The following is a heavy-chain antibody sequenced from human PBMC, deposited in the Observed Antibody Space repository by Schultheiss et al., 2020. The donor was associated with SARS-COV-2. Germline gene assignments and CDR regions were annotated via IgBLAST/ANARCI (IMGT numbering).Heavy chain of an antibody. CDR1: GGSISGYY. V-gene: IGHV4-59*04. J-gene: IGHJ3*02. CDR2: IYYSGST. Sequence: SETLSLTCTVSGGSISGYYWSWIRQPPGKGLEWIGYIYYSGSTYYNPSLKSRVTISVDTSKNQFSLKLSSVTAADTAVYYCARITMIVVVTTHHDAFDIWGQGTMVTVSS. CDR3: ARITMIVVVTTHHDAFDI. D-gene: IGHD3-22*01.